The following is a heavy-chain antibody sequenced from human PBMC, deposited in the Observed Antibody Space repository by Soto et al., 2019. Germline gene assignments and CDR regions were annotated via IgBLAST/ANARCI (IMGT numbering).Heavy chain of an antibody. J-gene: IGHJ3*02. CDR2: ISGSGGST. CDR3: AKDISAIFGVVLDAFDI. Sequence: PGGSLRLSCAASGFTFISYAMSWVRQAPGKGLEWVSAISGSGGSTYYADSVKGRFTISRDNSKNTLYLQMNSLRAEDTAVYYCAKDISAIFGVVLDAFDIWGQGTMVTVSS. D-gene: IGHD3-3*01. V-gene: IGHV3-23*01. CDR1: GFTFISYA.